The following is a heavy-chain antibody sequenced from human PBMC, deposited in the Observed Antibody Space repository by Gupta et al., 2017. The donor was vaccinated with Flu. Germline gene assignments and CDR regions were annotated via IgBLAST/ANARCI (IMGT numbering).Heavy chain of an antibody. CDR3: AKSSSDSSSDY. V-gene: IGHV3-23*01. J-gene: IGHJ4*02. CDR1: GLPFSSYS. CDR2: ISGSGGST. Sequence: VQLLVSGGGLVQPGGSLTLSCAASGLPFSSYSLSWVRQAPGKGLEWVSAISGSGGSTYYADSVKGRFTISRDNSKNTLYLQMNSLRAEDTAVYYCAKSSSDSSSDYWGQGTLVTVSS. D-gene: IGHD6-6*01.